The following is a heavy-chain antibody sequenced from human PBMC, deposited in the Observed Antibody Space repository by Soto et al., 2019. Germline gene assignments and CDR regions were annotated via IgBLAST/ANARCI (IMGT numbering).Heavy chain of an antibody. V-gene: IGHV3-21*01. D-gene: IGHD5-18*01. CDR2: ISSSSGYI. CDR1: GFTFSTYS. J-gene: IGHJ6*02. Sequence: EVQLVESGGGLVKPGGSLRLSCAASGFTFSTYSMNWVRQSPGKGLEWVSSISSSSGYIYYADSVKGRFTISRDDAKNSLSMQMNSLRAEDTAVYYCARVMSYSYGPGDGRDVWGQGTTVNVSS. CDR3: ARVMSYSYGPGDGRDV.